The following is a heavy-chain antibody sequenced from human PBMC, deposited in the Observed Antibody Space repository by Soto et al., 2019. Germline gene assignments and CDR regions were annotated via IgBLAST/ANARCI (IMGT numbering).Heavy chain of an antibody. D-gene: IGHD2-15*01. CDR1: GASIITYY. J-gene: IGHJ5*02. V-gene: IGHV4-59*01. Sequence: SETLSLTCTVSGASIITYYWSWIRQPPGKGLEWIGYISYSGSTNYNPSLKSRVTISFDASKNEISLQVRSATAADAAVYYCARDLKEYCSDGKCNWFXPWGQGTLVXVSS. CDR2: ISYSGST. CDR3: ARDLKEYCSDGKCNWFXP.